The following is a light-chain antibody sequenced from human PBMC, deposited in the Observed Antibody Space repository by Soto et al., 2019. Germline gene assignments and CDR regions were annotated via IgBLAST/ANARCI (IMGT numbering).Light chain of an antibody. V-gene: IGKV1-5*03. CDR2: KAS. CDR1: QSISTW. CDR3: QHYHTYPIT. Sequence: DIQMTQSPSTLSASVGDRVTITCRASQSISTWLAWYQQKSGKAPKLLIYKASNLQSGVPSRFSGSGYGTEFTLTISSLQPDDFATYYCQHYHTYPITFGGGTQVEI. J-gene: IGKJ4*01.